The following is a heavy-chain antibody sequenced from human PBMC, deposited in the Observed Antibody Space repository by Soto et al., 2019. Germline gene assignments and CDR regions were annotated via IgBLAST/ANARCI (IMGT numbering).Heavy chain of an antibody. CDR1: GYTFNAFY. V-gene: IGHV1-46*02. CDR3: ARVALGYDYADV. Sequence: ASVKVSCKAFGYTFNAFYMHGVRQAPGQGLEWMGVINPSGDGTSYAQKFQGRVTMTRDTSTSTVYMELSNLRSEDTAVYYCARVALGYDYADVWGQGTTVTVSS. J-gene: IGHJ6*02. D-gene: IGHD4-17*01. CDR2: INPSGDGT.